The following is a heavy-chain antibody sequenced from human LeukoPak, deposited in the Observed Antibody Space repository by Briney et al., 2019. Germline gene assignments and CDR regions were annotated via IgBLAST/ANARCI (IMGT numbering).Heavy chain of an antibody. Sequence: SETLSLTCTVSGGSLSSYYWSWIRQPAGKGLEWIGRIYTSGSTNYNPSLKSRVTMSVDTSKNQFSLKLSSGTAADTALYYCARDREAVANWGYDWFDPWGQGTLVTVSS. CDR3: ARDREAVANWGYDWFDP. CDR2: IYTSGST. CDR1: GGSLSSYY. V-gene: IGHV4-4*07. J-gene: IGHJ5*02. D-gene: IGHD7-27*01.